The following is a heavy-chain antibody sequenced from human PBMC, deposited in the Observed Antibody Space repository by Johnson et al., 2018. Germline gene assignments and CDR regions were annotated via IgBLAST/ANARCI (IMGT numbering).Heavy chain of an antibody. CDR2: IWYDGSNK. CDR3: ARDGGLYYYYYYMDV. Sequence: QVQLVESGGGVVQPGKSLRLSCAASGFTFSSYGMHWVRQAPGKGLEWVAVIWYDGSNKYYADSVKGRFTISRDNSKNTLYLQMNSLRAEDTAVYYCARDGGLYYYYYYMDVWSKGTTVTVSS. J-gene: IGHJ6*03. V-gene: IGHV3-33*08. CDR1: GFTFSSYG.